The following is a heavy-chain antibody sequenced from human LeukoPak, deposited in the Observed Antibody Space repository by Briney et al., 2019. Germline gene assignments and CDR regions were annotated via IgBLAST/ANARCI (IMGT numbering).Heavy chain of an antibody. CDR1: GFTVSSNY. D-gene: IGHD6-19*01. V-gene: IGHV3-66*02. J-gene: IGHJ6*03. CDR2: IYSGGST. Sequence: PGGSLRLSCAASGFTVSSNYMSWVRQAPGKGLEWVSVIYSGGSTYYADSVKGRFTISRDNPKNTLYLQMNSLRAEDTAVYYCARGPSSGWYYYYYMDVWGKGTTVTVSS. CDR3: ARGPSSGWYYYYYMDV.